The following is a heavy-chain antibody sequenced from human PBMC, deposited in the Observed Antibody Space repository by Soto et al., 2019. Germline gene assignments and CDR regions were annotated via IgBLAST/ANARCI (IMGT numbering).Heavy chain of an antibody. V-gene: IGHV3-23*01. D-gene: IGHD3-10*01. CDR3: SKSPVSFGELMPSLDHFRMGV. J-gene: IGHJ6*01. Sequence: EVQLLESGGGFVQPGGSLRLSCAASGFNFRTYAMTWVRQAPGKGLEWVSIFTGSGGRTYYADSVKGRFTISRDNFEKKMELPKNSLGAGDTGVNYLSKSPVSFGELMPSLDHFRMGVLGQGNTVTVSS. CDR1: GFNFRTYA. CDR2: FTGSGGRT.